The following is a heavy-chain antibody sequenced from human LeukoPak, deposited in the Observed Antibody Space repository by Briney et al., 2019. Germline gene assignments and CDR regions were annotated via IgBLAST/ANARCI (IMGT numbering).Heavy chain of an antibody. CDR3: ARESTLRGFEYFQH. CDR1: GFTFSSYW. CDR2: IKQDGSEK. Sequence: GGSLRLSCAASGFTFSSYWMSWVRQAPGKGLEWVANIKQDGSEKYYVDSVKGRFTISRDNAKNSLYLQMNSLRAEDTAVYYCARESTLRGFEYFQHWGQGTLVTVSS. J-gene: IGHJ1*01. D-gene: IGHD4-17*01. V-gene: IGHV3-7*01.